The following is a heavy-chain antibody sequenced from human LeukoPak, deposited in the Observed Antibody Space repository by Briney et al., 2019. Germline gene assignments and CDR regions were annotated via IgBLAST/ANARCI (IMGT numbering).Heavy chain of an antibody. D-gene: IGHD3-3*02. J-gene: IGHJ3*02. V-gene: IGHV1-3*01. CDR2: INAGNGNT. CDR1: GGTFSSYA. Sequence: GASVKVSCKASGGTFSSYAISWVRQAPGQGLEWMGWINAGNGNTKYSQNFQGRVTITRDTSASTAYMELSSLRSEDTAVYYCARRLLGDFYAYDIWGQGTMVTVSS. CDR3: ARRLLGDFYAYDI.